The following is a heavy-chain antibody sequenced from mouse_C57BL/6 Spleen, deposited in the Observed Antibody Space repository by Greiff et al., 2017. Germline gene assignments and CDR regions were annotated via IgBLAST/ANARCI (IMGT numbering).Heavy chain of an antibody. CDR2: IDPENGDT. Sequence: EVQRVESGAELVRPGASVKLSCTASGFNIKDDYMHWVKQRPEQGLEWIGWIDPENGDTEYASKFQGKATITADTSSNTAYLQLSSLTSEDTAVYYCTITTVVSDWYFDVWGTGTTVTVSS. V-gene: IGHV14-4*01. CDR3: TITTVVSDWYFDV. CDR1: GFNIKDDY. D-gene: IGHD1-1*01. J-gene: IGHJ1*03.